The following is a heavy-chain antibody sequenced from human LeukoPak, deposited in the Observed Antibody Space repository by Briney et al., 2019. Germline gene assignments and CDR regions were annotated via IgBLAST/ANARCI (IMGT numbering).Heavy chain of an antibody. Sequence: ASVKVSCKSSGSTFTGYYIYWVRQPPGQGLECLGRINPNSGGTNYEQKFQGRVTMTRDTSISTAYMELSRLRSDDTAVYYCARGLYGDQNWFDPWGQGTLVTVSS. D-gene: IGHD4-17*01. V-gene: IGHV1-2*06. CDR2: INPNSGGT. J-gene: IGHJ5*02. CDR1: GSTFTGYY. CDR3: ARGLYGDQNWFDP.